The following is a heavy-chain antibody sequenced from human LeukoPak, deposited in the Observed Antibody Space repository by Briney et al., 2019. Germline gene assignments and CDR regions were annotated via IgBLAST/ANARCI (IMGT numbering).Heavy chain of an antibody. CDR1: GRSISSSSYY. Sequence: PSETLSLTCTLSGRSISSSSYYWGWIRQPPGKGLEWIGSIYYSGSTYYNPSLKSRVTISVDTSKNQFSLKLSSVTAADTAVYYCARGPRLDYWGQGTLVTVSS. CDR3: ARGPRLDY. V-gene: IGHV4-39*07. J-gene: IGHJ4*02. CDR2: IYYSGST.